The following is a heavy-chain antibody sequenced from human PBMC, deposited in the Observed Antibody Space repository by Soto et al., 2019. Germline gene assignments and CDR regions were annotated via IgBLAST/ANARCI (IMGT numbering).Heavy chain of an antibody. CDR1: GYTFTSYG. CDR3: ARSYSSELAPGY. D-gene: IGHD6-25*01. CDR2: ISAYNGNT. V-gene: IGHV1-18*01. Sequence: ASVKVSCKASGYTFTSYGISWVRQAPGQGLEWMGWISAYNGNTNYAQKLQGRVTMTTDTSTSTAYMELRSLRSDDTAVYYCARSYSSELAPGYWGQGSLVTVSS. J-gene: IGHJ4*02.